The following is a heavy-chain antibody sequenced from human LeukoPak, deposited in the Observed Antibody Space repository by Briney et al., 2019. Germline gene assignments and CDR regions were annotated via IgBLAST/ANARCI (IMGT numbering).Heavy chain of an antibody. CDR1: GGSFSDYY. CDR2: INHSGST. V-gene: IGHV4-34*01. J-gene: IGHJ5*02. CDR3: AKGHWYSSGWYWSHWFDP. D-gene: IGHD6-19*01. Sequence: SETLSLTCAVYGGSFSDYYWTWIRQPPGKGLEWIGEINHSGSTNYNPSLKSRVTISVDTSKKQFFLRLSSVTAADTAVYYCAKGHWYSSGWYWSHWFDPWGQGTLVTVSS.